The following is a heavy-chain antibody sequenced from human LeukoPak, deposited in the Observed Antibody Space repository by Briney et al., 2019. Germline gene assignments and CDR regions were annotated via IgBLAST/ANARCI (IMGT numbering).Heavy chain of an antibody. J-gene: IGHJ4*02. CDR1: GGTFSSYA. Sequence: SVKVSCKASGGTFSSYAISWVRQAPGQGLEWMGGIIPIFGTANYAQKFQGRVTITADESTSTAYMELSSLRSEDTAMYYCASPGSGSYILRYWGQGTLVTVSS. CDR3: ASPGSGSYILRY. V-gene: IGHV1-69*01. CDR2: IIPIFGTA. D-gene: IGHD3-10*01.